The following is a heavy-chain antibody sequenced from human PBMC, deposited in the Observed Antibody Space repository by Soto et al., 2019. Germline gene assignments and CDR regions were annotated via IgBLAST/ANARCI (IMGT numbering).Heavy chain of an antibody. CDR1: GGSISSSSYY. Sequence: KPSETLSLTCTVSGGSISSSSYYWGWIRQPPGKGLEWIGSIYYSGSTYYNPSLKSRVTISVDTSKNQFSLKLSSVTAADTAVYYCARSSYYGDYYYYYMDVWGKGTTVTVSS. J-gene: IGHJ6*03. CDR3: ARSSYYGDYYYYYMDV. CDR2: IYYSGST. D-gene: IGHD3-22*01. V-gene: IGHV4-39*01.